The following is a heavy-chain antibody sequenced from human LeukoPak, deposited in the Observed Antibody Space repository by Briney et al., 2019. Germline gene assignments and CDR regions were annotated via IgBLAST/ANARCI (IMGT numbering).Heavy chain of an antibody. D-gene: IGHD4-23*01. CDR3: ARDCRYGGNSGYNYYGMDV. V-gene: IGHV3-53*01. CDR2: IYSGSST. Sequence: VGSPRLSCAPSGFTARSDYISWVRQAPGKGLEWVSVIYSGSSTYYADSVKGRFTISRDNSKNTLYLQMNSLRAEDTAVYYCARDCRYGGNSGYNYYGMDVWGQGTTVTVSS. J-gene: IGHJ6*02. CDR1: GFTARSDY.